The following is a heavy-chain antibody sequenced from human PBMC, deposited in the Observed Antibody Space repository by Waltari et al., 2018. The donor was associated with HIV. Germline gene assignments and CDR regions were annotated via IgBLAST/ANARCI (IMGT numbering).Heavy chain of an antibody. CDR3: ARSFSGYSNYFDP. Sequence: QLQLQESGPGLVKSSETLSLTCTVPGGSLTSSSYYWGWIHQPPGKGLEWIGSMSYSGSTYQKSSLRSRLTISVDTSKNQFSLKLTSVTAADTAVYYCARSFSGYSNYFDPWGQGTLVTVSS. J-gene: IGHJ5*02. CDR1: GGSLTSSSYY. D-gene: IGHD4-4*01. V-gene: IGHV4-39*01. CDR2: MSYSGST.